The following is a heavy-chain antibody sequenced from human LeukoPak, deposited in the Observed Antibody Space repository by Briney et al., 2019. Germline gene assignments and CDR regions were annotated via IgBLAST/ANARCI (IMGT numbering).Heavy chain of an antibody. J-gene: IGHJ4*02. CDR3: ARVVGSGYYFIDY. Sequence: KPSETLSLTCTVSGGSISSGGYYWSWIRQPPGKGLEWIGYIYHSGSTYYNPSLKSRVTISVDRSKNQFSLKLSSVTAADTAVYYCARVVGSGYYFIDYWGQGTLVTVSS. V-gene: IGHV4-30-2*01. CDR1: GGSISSGGYY. D-gene: IGHD3-22*01. CDR2: IYHSGST.